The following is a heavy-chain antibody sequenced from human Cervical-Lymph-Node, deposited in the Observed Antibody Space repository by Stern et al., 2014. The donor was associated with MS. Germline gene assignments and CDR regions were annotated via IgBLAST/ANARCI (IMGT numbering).Heavy chain of an antibody. D-gene: IGHD1-1*01. CDR2: INPGDSDT. CDR1: GNSFPIYW. Sequence: EVQLVESGAEVKKPGESLKISCTISGNSFPIYWIAWVRQMPEKGLEWMGSINPGDSDTRYSPSFQGQVTISVDRSISTAYLQWSSLKASDTAMYYCARLGGNKWNWDAMDVWGQGTTVTVSS. J-gene: IGHJ6*02. V-gene: IGHV5-51*01. CDR3: ARLGGNKWNWDAMDV.